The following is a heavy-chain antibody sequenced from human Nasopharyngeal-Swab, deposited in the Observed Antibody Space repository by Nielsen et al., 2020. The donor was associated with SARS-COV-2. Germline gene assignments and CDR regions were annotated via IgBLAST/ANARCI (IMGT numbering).Heavy chain of an antibody. Sequence: WVRQAPGQGLEWMGGIIPIFGTANYAQKFQGRVTITADESTSTAYMELSSLRSDDTAVYYCARVLEYSSSQPWFDPWGQGTLVTVSS. D-gene: IGHD6-13*01. CDR3: ARVLEYSSSQPWFDP. CDR2: IIPIFGTA. J-gene: IGHJ5*02. V-gene: IGHV1-69*01.